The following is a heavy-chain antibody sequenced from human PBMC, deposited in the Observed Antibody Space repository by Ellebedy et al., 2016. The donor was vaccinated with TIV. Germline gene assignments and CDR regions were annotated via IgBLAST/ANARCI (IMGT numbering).Heavy chain of an antibody. J-gene: IGHJ3*02. CDR2: IYYSGST. V-gene: IGHV4-39*01. CDR3: ARHREGGGAFDI. D-gene: IGHD2-15*01. CDR1: GGSISSSSYY. Sequence: MPSETLSLTCTVSGGSISSSSYYRGWIRQPPGKGLEWIGSIYYSGSTYYNPSLKSRVTISVDTSKNQFSLKLISVTAADTAVYYCARHREGGGAFDIWGQGTMVTVSS.